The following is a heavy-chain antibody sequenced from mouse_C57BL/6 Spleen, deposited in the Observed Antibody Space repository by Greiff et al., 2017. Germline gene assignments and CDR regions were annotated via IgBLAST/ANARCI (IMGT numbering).Heavy chain of an antibody. CDR2: INPNNGGT. V-gene: IGHV1-18*01. D-gene: IGHD1-1*01. Sequence: EVQLQQSGPELVKPGASVKIPCKASGYTFTDYNMDWVKQSHGKSLEWIGDINPNNGGTIYNQKFKGKATLTVDQSSSTAYMELRSLTSEDTAVYYCARSRSYYYGSRGYAMDYWGQGTSVTVSS. J-gene: IGHJ4*01. CDR1: GYTFTDYN. CDR3: ARSRSYYYGSRGYAMDY.